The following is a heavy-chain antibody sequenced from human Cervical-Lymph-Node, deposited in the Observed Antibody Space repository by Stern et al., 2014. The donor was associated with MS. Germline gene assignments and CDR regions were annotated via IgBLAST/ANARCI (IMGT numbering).Heavy chain of an antibody. CDR2: INHIGTP. J-gene: IGHJ4*02. D-gene: IGHD4-23*01. CDR1: GGSISSNW. V-gene: IGHV4-4*02. CDR3: ARAVGKTLDY. Sequence: QVQLQESGPGLVEPSGTLYLTCAVSGGSISSNWWGWVRQTPGKGLKYFGKINHIGTPHSNPSLQIRVTISVDKSKNQFSLKLNSVTAADTAVYYCARAVGKTLDYWGRGTLVTVSS.